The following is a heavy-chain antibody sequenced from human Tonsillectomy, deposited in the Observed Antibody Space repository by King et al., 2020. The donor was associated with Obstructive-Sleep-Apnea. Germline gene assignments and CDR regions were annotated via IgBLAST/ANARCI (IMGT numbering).Heavy chain of an antibody. Sequence: MQLQESGPGLVKPSETLSLTCTVSGGSISSSSYYWGWIRQPPGKGLEWIGSIYYSGSTYYNPSLKSRVTISIDTSKNQFSLKLSSVTAADTAVYYCARDPYSYFDYWGQGTLVTVSS. D-gene: IGHD2-21*01. CDR3: ARDPYSYFDY. CDR2: IYYSGST. CDR1: GGSISSSSYY. V-gene: IGHV4-39*07. J-gene: IGHJ4*02.